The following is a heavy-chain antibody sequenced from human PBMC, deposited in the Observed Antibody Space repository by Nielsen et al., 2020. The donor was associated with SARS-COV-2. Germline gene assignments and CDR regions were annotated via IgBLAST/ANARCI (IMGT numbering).Heavy chain of an antibody. CDR3: ARGWRATVVTRPYYYGMDV. D-gene: IGHD4-23*01. CDR2: INHSGST. CDR1: GGSFSDYY. V-gene: IGHV4-34*01. J-gene: IGHJ6*02. Sequence: SETLSLTCAVHGGSFSDYYWTWIRQPPGKGLEWIGEINHSGSTNYNPSLKSRVTILVDTSKNQFSLKLSSVTAADTAVYYCARGWRATVVTRPYYYGMDVWGQGATVTVSS.